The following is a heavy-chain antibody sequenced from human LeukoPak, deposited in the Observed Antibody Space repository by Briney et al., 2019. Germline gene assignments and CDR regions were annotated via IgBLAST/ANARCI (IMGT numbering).Heavy chain of an antibody. J-gene: IGHJ4*02. CDR2: IYYSGTT. CDR3: AREETIFGVVTD. V-gene: IGHV4-39*07. CDR1: AGSISNSDYY. D-gene: IGHD3-3*01. Sequence: SETLSLTWTVSAGSISNSDYYWAWIRQPPGEGLEWVASIYYSGTTYYNPSLKSRVTISVDTSKNQFSLKLSSVTAADTAVYYCAREETIFGVVTDRGQGTLVTVSS.